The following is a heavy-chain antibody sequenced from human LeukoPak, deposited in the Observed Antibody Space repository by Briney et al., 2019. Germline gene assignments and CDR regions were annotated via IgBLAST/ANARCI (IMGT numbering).Heavy chain of an antibody. Sequence: GGSLRLSCAASGCTFSNYAMNWVRQTPGKGLEWISTLSGSGGTTYYADSVKGRFTISRDNSKNTLYLQMNSLRAEDTAIYYCAKSAENVVVTAIYYYYYMDVWGKGTTVTVSS. CDR2: LSGSGGTT. D-gene: IGHD2-21*02. V-gene: IGHV3-23*01. CDR1: GCTFSNYA. CDR3: AKSAENVVVTAIYYYYYMDV. J-gene: IGHJ6*03.